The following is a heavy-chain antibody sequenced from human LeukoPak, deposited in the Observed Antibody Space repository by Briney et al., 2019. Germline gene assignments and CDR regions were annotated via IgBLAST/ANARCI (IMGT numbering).Heavy chain of an antibody. CDR2: IYYSGST. Sequence: SQTLSLTCAVSGGSISSGGYSWSWIRQPPGKGLEWIGYIYYSGSTYYNPSLKSRVTISVDTSKNQFSLKLSSVTAADTAVYYCARTKLRLAVAGTRYFDPWGQGTLVTVSS. D-gene: IGHD6-19*01. CDR1: GGSISSGGYS. CDR3: ARTKLRLAVAGTRYFDP. V-gene: IGHV4-30-4*07. J-gene: IGHJ5*02.